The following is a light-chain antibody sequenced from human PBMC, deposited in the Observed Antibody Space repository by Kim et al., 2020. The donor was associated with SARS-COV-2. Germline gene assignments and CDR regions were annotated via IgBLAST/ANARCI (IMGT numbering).Light chain of an antibody. V-gene: IGKV3-20*01. CDR3: QQYGSSPRT. Sequence: SSPGESATPPCRASQSVSSSYLAWYQQKPGQAPRLLIYDASSRATGIPDRFSGSGSGTDFTLTISRLEPEDFAVYYCQQYGSSPRTFGQGTKLEI. CDR2: DAS. CDR1: QSVSSSY. J-gene: IGKJ2*01.